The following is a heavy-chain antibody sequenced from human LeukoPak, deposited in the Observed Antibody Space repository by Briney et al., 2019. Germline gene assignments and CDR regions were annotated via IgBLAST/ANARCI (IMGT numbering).Heavy chain of an antibody. V-gene: IGHV4-4*09. CDR1: GGSISLYY. D-gene: IGHD4-17*01. CDR2: ISASGTT. CDR3: ATRSTLFYFDY. Sequence: SETLSLTCTVSGGSISLYYWTWIRQSPGKGLEWIGHISASGTTDYNPSLKGRVTMSVDTSKSQFSLHLNSVTAADTAVFYCATRSTLFYFDYWGQGALVTVFS. J-gene: IGHJ4*02.